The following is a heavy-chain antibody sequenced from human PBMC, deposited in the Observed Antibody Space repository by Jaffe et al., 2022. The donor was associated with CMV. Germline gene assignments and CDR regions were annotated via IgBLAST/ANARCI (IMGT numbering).Heavy chain of an antibody. Sequence: QLQLQESGPGLVKPSETLSLTCSVSGGSISSSSYFWGWIRQPPGKGLEWIGSIYYSGSTYSNPSLKSRLTISVDTSKNQISLKLSSVTAADTAVYYCARHKRGQIVGPTTIDYWGQGTLVTVSS. D-gene: IGHD1-26*01. J-gene: IGHJ4*02. CDR3: ARHKRGQIVGPTTIDY. CDR2: IYYSGST. V-gene: IGHV4-39*01. CDR1: GGSISSSSYF.